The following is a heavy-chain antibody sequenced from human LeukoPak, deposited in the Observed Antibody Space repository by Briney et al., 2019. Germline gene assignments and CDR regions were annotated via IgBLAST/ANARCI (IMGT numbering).Heavy chain of an antibody. Sequence: PGGSLRLSCAASGFTFSSYSMNWVRQAPGKGLEWVSYISSSSSTIYYADSVKGRFTISRDNAKNSLYLQMNSLRAEDTAVYYCARDWRTYYGPDPPYFDYWGQGTLVTVSS. CDR1: GFTFSSYS. V-gene: IGHV3-48*04. J-gene: IGHJ4*02. CDR3: ARDWRTYYGPDPPYFDY. D-gene: IGHD3-10*01. CDR2: ISSSSSTI.